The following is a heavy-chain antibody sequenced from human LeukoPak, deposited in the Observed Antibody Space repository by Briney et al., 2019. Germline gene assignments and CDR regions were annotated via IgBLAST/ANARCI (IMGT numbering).Heavy chain of an antibody. CDR2: ISSSGSTI. V-gene: IGHV3-11*04. CDR1: GFTFSDYY. D-gene: IGHD1-26*01. Sequence: GSLRLSCAASGFTFSDYYMSWIRQAPGKGLEWVSYISSSGSTIYYADSVKGRFTISRDNAKNSLYLQMNSLRAEDTAVYYCARTNRIVGAYDAFDIWGQGTMVTVSS. J-gene: IGHJ3*02. CDR3: ARTNRIVGAYDAFDI.